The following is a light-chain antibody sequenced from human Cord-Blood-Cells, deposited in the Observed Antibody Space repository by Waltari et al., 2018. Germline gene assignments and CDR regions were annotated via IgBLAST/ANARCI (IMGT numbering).Light chain of an antibody. J-gene: IGKJ2*01. CDR3: QQRSKYT. CDR1: RSVSSS. Sequence: EIVLTKSPATLSLSPGERAPLPCRASRSVSSSLAWYQQKPGQAPRPLIYDASNRATGIPARFSGSGSGTDFTLTISSLEPEDFAVYYCQQRSKYTFGQGTKLEIK. CDR2: DAS. V-gene: IGKV3-11*01.